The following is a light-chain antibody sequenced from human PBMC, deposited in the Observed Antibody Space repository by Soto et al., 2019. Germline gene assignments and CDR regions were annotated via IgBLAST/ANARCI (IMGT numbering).Light chain of an antibody. V-gene: IGLV2-11*01. CDR1: SSDVGGYNY. J-gene: IGLJ2*01. CDR3: CSYAGSYVV. Sequence: QYVLTQPRSVSGSPGQSVTISCTGTSSDVGGYNYVSWYQQHPGKAPKLMIYDVSKRPSGVPDRFSGSKSGNTASLTISGLQAEDEADYYCCSYAGSYVVFGGGTKVTVL. CDR2: DVS.